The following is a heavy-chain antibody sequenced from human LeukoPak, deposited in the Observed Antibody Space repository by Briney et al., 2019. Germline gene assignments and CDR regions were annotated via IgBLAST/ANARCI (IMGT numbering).Heavy chain of an antibody. J-gene: IGHJ4*02. V-gene: IGHV3-48*04. D-gene: IGHD3-9*01. CDR1: GFTISTYA. CDR2: ISSSIVSI. CDR3: AREAEIYASARYFD. Sequence: GGSLRLSCAASGFTISTYAASCVRQAPGKGREWISYISSSIVSIYYADSSKSRFTISTDNTRNTVFLHMKSIRAADTAVYYCAREAEIYASARYFDWGQGNVVTVTS.